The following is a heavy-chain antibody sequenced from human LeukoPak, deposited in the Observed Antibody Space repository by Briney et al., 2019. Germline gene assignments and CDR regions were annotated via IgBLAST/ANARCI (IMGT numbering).Heavy chain of an antibody. J-gene: IGHJ4*02. Sequence: PGGSLRLSCVASGFTFSSHGMNWVRQAPGKGLEWVSYISSSSSTIYYTDSVKGRFTISRDNAKNSLYLQMNSLRVEDTAVYYCVRSCGNYYGGLFDYWGQGTLVTVSS. D-gene: IGHD1-26*01. V-gene: IGHV3-48*01. CDR2: ISSSSSTI. CDR1: GFTFSSHG. CDR3: VRSCGNYYGGLFDY.